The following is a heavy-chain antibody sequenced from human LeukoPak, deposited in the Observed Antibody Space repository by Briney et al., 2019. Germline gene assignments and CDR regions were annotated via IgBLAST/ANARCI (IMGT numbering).Heavy chain of an antibody. CDR3: TTDGSKAAAGQFAVDY. Sequence: GGSLRLSCAASGFTFSNAWMSWVHQAPGKGLEWVGRIKSKTDGGTTDYAAPVKGRFTISRDDSKNTLYLQVNSLKTEDTAVYYCTTDGSKAAAGQFAVDYWGQGTLVTVSS. D-gene: IGHD6-13*01. CDR1: GFTFSNAW. J-gene: IGHJ4*02. V-gene: IGHV3-15*01. CDR2: IKSKTDGGTT.